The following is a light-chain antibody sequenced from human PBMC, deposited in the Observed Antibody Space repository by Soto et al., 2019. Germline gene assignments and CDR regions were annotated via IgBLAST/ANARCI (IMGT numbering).Light chain of an antibody. CDR3: QQSYSTPYT. V-gene: IGKV1-39*01. Sequence: DIQMTQSPSSLSASVGDRVTITCRASQSITNNLNWYQQRLGKAPNLLIYAASSLQSGVPSRFSGSGSGTDFSLTSSSVQPEDFATYYCQQSYSTPYTFGQGTKLEIK. CDR2: AAS. CDR1: QSITNN. J-gene: IGKJ2*01.